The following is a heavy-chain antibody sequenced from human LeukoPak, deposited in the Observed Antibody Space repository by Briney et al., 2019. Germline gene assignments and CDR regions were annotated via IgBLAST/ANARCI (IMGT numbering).Heavy chain of an antibody. D-gene: IGHD5-12*01. V-gene: IGHV3-74*01. CDR3: ARGSGYDYRYFDY. Sequence: PGGSLRLSCAASGFTFSNYWMHWVRQAPGRGLVWVSRIYSTGSSTAYADSVKGRFTISRDNAKNTLYLQMNSLRAEDTAVYHCARGSGYDYRYFDYWGQGTLVTVSS. CDR1: GFTFSNYW. CDR2: IYSTGSST. J-gene: IGHJ4*02.